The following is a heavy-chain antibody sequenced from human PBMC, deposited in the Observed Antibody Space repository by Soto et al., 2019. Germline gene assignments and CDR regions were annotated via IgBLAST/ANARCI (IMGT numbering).Heavy chain of an antibody. CDR3: ARLKYGDYLKLVGHRDLIAF. D-gene: IGHD4-17*01. V-gene: IGHV1-18*01. Sequence: ASVKVSCKASCYTFTSYCISWVRQAPGQGLEWMGWISAYNGNTNYAQKLQGRVTMTTDTSTSTAYMELRSLRSDDTAVYYCARLKYGDYLKLVGHRDLIAFSGKRTTVIGSS. J-gene: IGHJ6*04. CDR1: CYTFTSYC. CDR2: ISAYNGNT.